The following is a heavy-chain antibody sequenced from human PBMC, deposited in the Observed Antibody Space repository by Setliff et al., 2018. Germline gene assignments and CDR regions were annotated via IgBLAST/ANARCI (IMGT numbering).Heavy chain of an antibody. CDR1: GFSFNHHA. J-gene: IGHJ4*02. CDR3: ATKAVAGT. D-gene: IGHD6-19*01. Sequence: GGSLRLSCAASGFSFNHHAMHWVRQAPGKGLEWVANIKQDGSLIYYPDSVKGRFTISRENAKKSVDLQMNSLRAEDTAVYYCATKAVAGTGGQGTLVTVSS. V-gene: IGHV3-7*03. CDR2: IKQDGSLI.